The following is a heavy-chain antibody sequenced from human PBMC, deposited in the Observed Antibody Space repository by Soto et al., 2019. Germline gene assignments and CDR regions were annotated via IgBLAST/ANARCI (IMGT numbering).Heavy chain of an antibody. V-gene: IGHV3-23*01. CDR3: AKQDFRGKSGTT. J-gene: IGHJ4*02. CDR1: GFTFSTYA. D-gene: IGHD1-1*01. Sequence: GGSLRLSCAAAGFTFSTYAMHWVRQAPGKGLEWDSGISVSGGDTHYADSVKGRFTVSRDNTKNTLYLQMNSLRVEDTAVYNCAKQDFRGKSGTTWGQGTQVTVSS. CDR2: ISVSGGDT.